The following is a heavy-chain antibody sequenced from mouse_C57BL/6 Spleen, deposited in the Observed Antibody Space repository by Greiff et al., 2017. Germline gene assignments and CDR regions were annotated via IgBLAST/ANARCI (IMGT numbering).Heavy chain of an antibody. Sequence: DVMLVESGGDLVKPGGSLKLSCAASGFTFSSYGMSWVRQTPDKRLEWVATISSGGSYTYYPDSVKGRFTISRDNAKNTLYLQMSSLKSEDTAMYYCARHGITTGYFDYWGQGTTLTVSS. D-gene: IGHD2-4*01. CDR3: ARHGITTGYFDY. V-gene: IGHV5-6*02. CDR2: ISSGGSYT. CDR1: GFTFSSYG. J-gene: IGHJ2*01.